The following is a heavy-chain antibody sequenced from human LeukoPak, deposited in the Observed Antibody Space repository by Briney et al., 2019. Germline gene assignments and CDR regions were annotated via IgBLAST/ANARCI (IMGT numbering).Heavy chain of an antibody. Sequence: SEALSLTCAVYGGSFSGYYWSWIRQPPGKGLEWIGEINHSGNTHDNPSLKSRVTISVDTSKNQFSLKLSSVTAADTAVYYCAGISAADFDYWGQGTLVTVSS. V-gene: IGHV4-34*01. CDR2: INHSGNT. J-gene: IGHJ4*02. CDR3: AGISAADFDY. D-gene: IGHD6-13*01. CDR1: GGSFSGYY.